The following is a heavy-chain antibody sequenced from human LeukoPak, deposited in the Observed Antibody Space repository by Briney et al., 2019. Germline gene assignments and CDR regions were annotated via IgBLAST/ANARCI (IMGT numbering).Heavy chain of an antibody. V-gene: IGHV4-59*08. J-gene: IGHJ4*02. Sequence: SGTLSLTCTVSGGSISSYYWSWIRQPPGKGLEWIGYIYYSGSTNYNPSLKSRVTISVDTSKNQFSLKLSSVTAADTAVYYCARHPGITTLNFDYWGQGTLVTVSS. CDR2: IYYSGST. D-gene: IGHD3-3*01. CDR3: ARHPGITTLNFDY. CDR1: GGSISSYY.